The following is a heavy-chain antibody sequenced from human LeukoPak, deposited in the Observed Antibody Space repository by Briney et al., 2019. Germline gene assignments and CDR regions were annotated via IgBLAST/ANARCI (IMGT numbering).Heavy chain of an antibody. CDR2: INHSGST. V-gene: IGHV4-34*01. D-gene: IGHD2-21*02. J-gene: IGHJ5*02. Sequence: ETLSLTCTVSGGSISSYYWSWIRQPPGKGLEWIGEINHSGSTNYNPSLKSRVTISVDTSKNQFSLKLSSVTAADTAVYYCARAYCGGDCYVRDWFDPWGQGTLVTVSS. CDR1: GGSISSYY. CDR3: ARAYCGGDCYVRDWFDP.